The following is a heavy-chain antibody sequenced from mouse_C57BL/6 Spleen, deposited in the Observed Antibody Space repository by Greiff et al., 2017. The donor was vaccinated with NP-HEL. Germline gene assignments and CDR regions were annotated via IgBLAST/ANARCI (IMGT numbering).Heavy chain of an antibody. CDR3: ARRTRLGNHRGAMDY. CDR2: IDPSDSYT. V-gene: IGHV1-50*01. D-gene: IGHD2-1*01. J-gene: IGHJ4*01. Sequence: QVQLQQPGAELVKPGASVKLSCKASGYTFTSYWMQWVKQRPGQGLEWIGEIDPSDSYTNYNQKFKGKATLTVDTSSSTAYMQLSSLTSEDSAVYYGARRTRLGNHRGAMDYWGQGTSVTVSS. CDR1: GYTFTSYW.